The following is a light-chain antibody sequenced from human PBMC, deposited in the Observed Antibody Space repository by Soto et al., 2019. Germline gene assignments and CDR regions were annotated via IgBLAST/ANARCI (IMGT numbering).Light chain of an antibody. CDR2: EDN. J-gene: IGLJ2*01. Sequence: NFMLTQPHSVSESPGKTVTISCTRSSGSIASNDVQWYQQRPGSAPTTVIYEDNQRPSGVPDRFSGSIDSSSNSASLTISGLKTEDEADYYCQSYDSSNAVVFGGGTKLTVL. CDR3: QSYDSSNAVV. V-gene: IGLV6-57*03. CDR1: SGSIASND.